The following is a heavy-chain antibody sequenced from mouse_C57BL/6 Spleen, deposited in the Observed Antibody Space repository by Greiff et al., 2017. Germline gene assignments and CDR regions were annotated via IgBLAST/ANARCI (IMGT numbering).Heavy chain of an antibody. V-gene: IGHV1-81*01. CDR3: ANLRATLYAMDY. CDR1: GYTFTSYG. Sequence: QVQLQQSGAELARPGASVKLSCKASGYTFTSYGISWVKQRTGQGLEWIGEIYPRSGNTYYNETFKGKAKLTADKSSSAAYMELRSLTSEDSAVYVWANLRATLYAMDYWGQGTSVTVSS. CDR2: IYPRSGNT. D-gene: IGHD3-1*01. J-gene: IGHJ4*01.